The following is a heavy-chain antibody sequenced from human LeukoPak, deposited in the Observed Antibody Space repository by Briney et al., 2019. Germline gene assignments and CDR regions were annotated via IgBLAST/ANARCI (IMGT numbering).Heavy chain of an antibody. J-gene: IGHJ4*02. CDR1: GYTFTSYY. V-gene: IGHV1-46*01. D-gene: IGHD3-10*01. Sequence: ASLKVSCKASGYTFTSYYMHWVRQAPGQGLEWMGIINPSGGSTSYAQKFQERVTITRDMSTSTAYMELSSLRSEDTAVYYCAAIAGSGSFRYFDYWGQGTLVTVSS. CDR2: INPSGGST. CDR3: AAIAGSGSFRYFDY.